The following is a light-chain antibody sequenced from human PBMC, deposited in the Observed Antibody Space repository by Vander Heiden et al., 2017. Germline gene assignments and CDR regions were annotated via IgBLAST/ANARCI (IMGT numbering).Light chain of an antibody. J-gene: IGKJ1*01. Sequence: DILMTQSPDSLAVSLGERATINCKSSQSVLYSSNNKNYLAWYQQKPGQPPKLLIYWASTRESGVPDRFSGSGSGTDFTLTISSLQAEDVAVYYCQQYYSTFWTFGQGTKVEIK. CDR1: QSVLYSSNNKNY. CDR2: WAS. V-gene: IGKV4-1*01. CDR3: QQYYSTFWT.